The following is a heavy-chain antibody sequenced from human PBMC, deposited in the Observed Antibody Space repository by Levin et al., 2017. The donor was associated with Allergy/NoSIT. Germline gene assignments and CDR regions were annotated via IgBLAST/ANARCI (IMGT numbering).Heavy chain of an antibody. Sequence: GESLKISCAVSGFSFSNYAITWVRQAPGKGLEWVSVISVSGGSTYSAGSVKGRFTISRDDSKNTLYLQMNNLRADDTAVYYCARKYSGFDYWGQGTLVTVSS. CDR3: ARKYSGFDY. CDR1: GFSFSNYA. V-gene: IGHV3-23*01. J-gene: IGHJ4*02. CDR2: ISVSGGST. D-gene: IGHD5-12*01.